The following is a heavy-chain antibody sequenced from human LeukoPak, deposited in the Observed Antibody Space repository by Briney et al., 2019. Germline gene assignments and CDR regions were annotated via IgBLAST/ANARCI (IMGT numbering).Heavy chain of an antibody. J-gene: IGHJ5*02. D-gene: IGHD2/OR15-2a*01. CDR2: VNGDGGTT. CDR3: VKDREYFFDH. Sequence: GESLRLSCAASGFTFRSYWMHWVRQAPGKGQVWVSRVNGDGGTTTYTDSVRGRFTISRDNAKNTVHLQMNSLRAEDTAVYYCVKDREYFFDHWGQGTLVTVSS. V-gene: IGHV3-74*01. CDR1: GFTFRSYW.